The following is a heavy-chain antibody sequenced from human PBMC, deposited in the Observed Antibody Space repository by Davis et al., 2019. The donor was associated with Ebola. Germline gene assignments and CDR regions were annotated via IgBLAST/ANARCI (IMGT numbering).Heavy chain of an antibody. J-gene: IGHJ6*02. Sequence: GGSLRLSCAASGFTLRSYAMSWVRQAPGKGLEWVSAISGGGGSTYYADSVKGRFTISRDNSKNTLYLQMNSLRAEDTAVYYCAKDGSAGGYYYYGMDVWGQGTPVTVSS. CDR3: AKDGSAGGYYYYGMDV. CDR2: ISGGGGST. CDR1: GFTLRSYA. V-gene: IGHV3-23*01. D-gene: IGHD2-2*03.